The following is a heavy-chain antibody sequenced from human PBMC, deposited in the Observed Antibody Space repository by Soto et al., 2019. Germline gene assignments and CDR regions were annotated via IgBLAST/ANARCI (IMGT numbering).Heavy chain of an antibody. CDR3: ASPRGGGRDGYNYRYFQH. CDR1: GYTFTSYA. Sequence: QVQLVQSGAEEKKPGASVKVSCKASGYTFTSYAMHWVRQAPGQRLEWMGWINAGNGNTKYSQKFQGRVTITRDTSASTAYMELSSLRSEDTAVYYCASPRGGGRDGYNYRYFQHWGQGTLVTVSS. V-gene: IGHV1-3*05. J-gene: IGHJ1*01. CDR2: INAGNGNT. D-gene: IGHD5-12*01.